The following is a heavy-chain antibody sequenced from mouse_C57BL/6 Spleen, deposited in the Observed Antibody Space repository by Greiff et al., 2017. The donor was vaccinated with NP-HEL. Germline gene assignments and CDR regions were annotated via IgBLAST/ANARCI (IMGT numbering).Heavy chain of an antibody. Sequence: VQLQQSGAELVKPGASVKLSCKASGYTFTSYWMHWVKQRPGQGLEWIGMIHPNSGSTNYNEKFKSKATLTVDKSSSTAYMQLSSLTSEDSAVYYCATYYSNYAPYYYAMDYWGQGTSVTVSS. D-gene: IGHD2-5*01. CDR3: ATYYSNYAPYYYAMDY. CDR2: IHPNSGST. J-gene: IGHJ4*01. V-gene: IGHV1-64*01. CDR1: GYTFTSYW.